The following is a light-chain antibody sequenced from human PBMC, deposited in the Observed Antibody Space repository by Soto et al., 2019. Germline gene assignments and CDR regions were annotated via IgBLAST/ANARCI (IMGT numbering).Light chain of an antibody. J-gene: IGKJ3*01. CDR3: QYGSSPLT. CDR1: QSASSSS. Sequence: EIVLTQSPGTLSLSPGERATLSCRASQSASSSSLAWFQQRPGQAPRLLIYGASSRATGIPDRFSGSGSGPDFTLSISRLEPEDFAVYYCQYGSSPLTFGPGTKVDVK. V-gene: IGKV3-20*01. CDR2: GAS.